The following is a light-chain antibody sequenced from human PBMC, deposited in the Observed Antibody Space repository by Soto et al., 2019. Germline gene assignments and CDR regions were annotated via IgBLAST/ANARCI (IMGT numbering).Light chain of an antibody. V-gene: IGKV3-11*01. J-gene: IGKJ2*01. CDR2: DAS. Sequence: ESVLTQSPATLSLSPGDRATLSCRASQSVSSYLAWYQQKPGQAPRLLIYDASNRATGIPARFSGSGSGTDFTLTISSLEPEDFAVYFCQQRGNWPYTFGQGTKLEIK. CDR1: QSVSSY. CDR3: QQRGNWPYT.